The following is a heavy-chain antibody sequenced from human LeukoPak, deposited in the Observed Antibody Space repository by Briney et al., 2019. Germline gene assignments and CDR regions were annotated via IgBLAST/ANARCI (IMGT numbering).Heavy chain of an antibody. V-gene: IGHV3-53*01. J-gene: IGHJ4*02. D-gene: IGHD1-26*01. CDR1: GFTVSSNS. Sequence: GGSLRLSCAASGFTVSSNSMSWVRQAPGKGLEWVSVIYSGGSTYYADAVKGRCTISRDNSKNTLYLQMNSLRAEDTAVYYCARDRPIVGAGYYFDYWGQGTLVTVSS. CDR3: ARDRPIVGAGYYFDY. CDR2: IYSGGST.